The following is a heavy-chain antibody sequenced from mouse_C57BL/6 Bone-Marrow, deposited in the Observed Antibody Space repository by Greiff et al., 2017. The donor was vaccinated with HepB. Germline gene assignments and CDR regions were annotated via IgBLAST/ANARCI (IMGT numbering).Heavy chain of an antibody. CDR2: IHPNSGST. D-gene: IGHD1-1*01. CDR1: GYTFTSYW. Sequence: QVQLKQPGAELVKPGASVKLSCKASGYTFTSYWMHWVKQRPGQGLEWIGMIHPNSGSTNYNEKFKSKATLTVDKSSSTAYMQLSSLTSEDSAVYYCARPNPLYYYGSGYAMDYWGQGTSVTVSS. V-gene: IGHV1-64*01. J-gene: IGHJ4*01. CDR3: ARPNPLYYYGSGYAMDY.